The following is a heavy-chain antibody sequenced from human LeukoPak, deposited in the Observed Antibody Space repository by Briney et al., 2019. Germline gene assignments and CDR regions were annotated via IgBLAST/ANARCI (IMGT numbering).Heavy chain of an antibody. CDR1: GGSISSGGYY. V-gene: IGHV4-31*03. J-gene: IGHJ6*02. D-gene: IGHD2-15*01. CDR3: AGGYCSGGSCYSGPYGMDV. Sequence: SETLSLTCTVSGGSISSGGYYWSWIRQHPGKDLEWIGYIYYSGSTYYNPSLKSRVTISVDTSKNQFSLKLSSVTAADTAVYYCAGGYCSGGSCYSGPYGMDVWGQGTTVTVSS. CDR2: IYYSGST.